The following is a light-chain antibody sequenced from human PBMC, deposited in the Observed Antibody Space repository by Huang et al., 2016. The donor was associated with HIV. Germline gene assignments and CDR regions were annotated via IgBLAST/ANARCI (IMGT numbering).Light chain of an antibody. CDR3: QQYRSYPYT. J-gene: IGKJ2*01. Sequence: DIQMTQSPSTLSASVGDRVNVTCRANQNISTWLAWYQQKPGRAPKLLIYDASTLESGVPSRFSGSGSGTEFSLTISSLQPNNFATYFCQQYRSYPYTFGQGTKPEIK. CDR1: QNISTW. V-gene: IGKV1-5*01. CDR2: DAS.